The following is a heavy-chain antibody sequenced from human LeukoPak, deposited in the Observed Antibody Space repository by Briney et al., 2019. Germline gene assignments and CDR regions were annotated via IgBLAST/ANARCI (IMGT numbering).Heavy chain of an antibody. CDR1: GYTFTGYY. V-gene: IGHV1-2*02. CDR3: ARDPYGGNGEFDY. D-gene: IGHD4-23*01. J-gene: IGHJ4*02. CDR2: INPKSGGT. Sequence: GASVKVSCKASGYTFTGYYMHWVRQAPGQGLEWMGWINPKSGGTNYAEKFQGRVTMTRDTSTSTVYMELSSLRSEDTAVYYCARDPYGGNGEFDYWGQGTLVTVSS.